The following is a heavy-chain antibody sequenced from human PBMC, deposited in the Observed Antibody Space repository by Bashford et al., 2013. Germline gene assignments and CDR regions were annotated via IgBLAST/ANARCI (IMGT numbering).Heavy chain of an antibody. D-gene: IGHD1-14*01. J-gene: IGHJ6*02. CDR3: ARVDRGLDGGFCVMDV. V-gene: IGHV4-30-2*01. CDR2: IYHSGRT. Sequence: SETLSLTCAVSGGSISSGGYSWSWIRQPPGKGLEWIGYIYHSGRTYYNPSVKSRVTMSVDTSKNQFSLKLRSVTAADTAVYYCARVDRGLDGGFCVMDVWGQGTAVTVSS. CDR1: GGSISSGGYS.